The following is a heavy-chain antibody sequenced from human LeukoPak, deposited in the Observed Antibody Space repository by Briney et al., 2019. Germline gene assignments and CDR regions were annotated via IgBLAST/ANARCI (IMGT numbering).Heavy chain of an antibody. CDR1: GFTFSDYH. V-gene: IGHV3-11*04. J-gene: IGHJ4*02. CDR2: ISSSGSSI. D-gene: IGHD2-21*01. Sequence: GGSLRLSCAASGFTFSDYHMSWIRQAPGKGLEWVSYISSSGSSIYFADSVKGRFSISRDNAKNSLYLQMNSLRAEDTAVYYCATYRVRHMNSLDYWGRGTPVTVSS. CDR3: ATYRVRHMNSLDY.